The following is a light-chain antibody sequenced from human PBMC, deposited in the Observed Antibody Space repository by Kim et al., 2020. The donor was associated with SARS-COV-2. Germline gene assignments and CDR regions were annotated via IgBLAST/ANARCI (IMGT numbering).Light chain of an antibody. V-gene: IGKV2-28*01. CDR1: QSLLHYNGYNY. J-gene: IGKJ1*01. CDR2: QRS. CDR3: MQSLQTPRT. Sequence: EIVMTQSPLSLSVTPGEPASISCWSSQSLLHYNGYNYVDWFVQKPGQSPQLLIYQRSNRASGVPDRFSCSGSGTYFTLKISRVEAEDVGTYSCMQSLQTPRTFGQGTKLEI.